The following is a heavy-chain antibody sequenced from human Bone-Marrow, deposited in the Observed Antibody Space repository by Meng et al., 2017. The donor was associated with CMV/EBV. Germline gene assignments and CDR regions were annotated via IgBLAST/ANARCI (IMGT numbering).Heavy chain of an antibody. J-gene: IGHJ4*02. CDR3: ARGGYSSSSVATA. CDR2: IYYSGGT. D-gene: IGHD6-6*01. CDR1: GGSINSYY. Sequence: SETLFLTCTVSGGSINSYYWSWIRQPPGKGLEWIGYIYYSGGTNYNPSLESRVAISVDTSKNQFSLKLTSVTAADTAVYYCARGGYSSSSVATAWGQGTLVTVSS. V-gene: IGHV4-59*01.